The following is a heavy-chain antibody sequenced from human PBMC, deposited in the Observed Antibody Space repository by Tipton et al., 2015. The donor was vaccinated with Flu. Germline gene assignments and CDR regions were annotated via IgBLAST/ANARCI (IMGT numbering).Heavy chain of an antibody. CDR2: TYYRSKWYS. D-gene: IGHD6-13*01. CDR3: ARALPPVGIAEPGENWFDS. CDR1: GDSVSDNNAA. Sequence: GLVKPSQTLSLTCAISGDSVSDNNAAWNWVRQSPSRGLEWLGRTYYRSKWYSDYAVSVKSRITINPDTSKNQFSLQLNSVTPGDTAVYYCARALPPVGIAEPGENWFDSWGQGTLVTVSS. J-gene: IGHJ5*01. V-gene: IGHV6-1*01.